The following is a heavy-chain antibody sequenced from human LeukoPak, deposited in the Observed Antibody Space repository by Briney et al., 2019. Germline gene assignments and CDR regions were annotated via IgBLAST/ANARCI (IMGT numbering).Heavy chain of an antibody. V-gene: IGHV4-59*08. CDR3: ARLAGYNSYYYYGLDV. CDR1: GGSINNYY. CDR2: IFYSGST. J-gene: IGHJ6*02. Sequence: SETLSLTCTVSGGSINNYYWNWIRQPPGKGLEWIGYIFYSGSTNYNPSLESRVTISVDTSNNQFSLRLRSVTAADTAVYYCARLAGYNSYYYYGLDVWGQGTTVTVS. D-gene: IGHD5-24*01.